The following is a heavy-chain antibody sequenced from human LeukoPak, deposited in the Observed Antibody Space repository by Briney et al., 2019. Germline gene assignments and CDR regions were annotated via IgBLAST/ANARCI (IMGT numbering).Heavy chain of an antibody. V-gene: IGHV3-21*04. J-gene: IGHJ6*02. D-gene: IGHD1-1*01. Sequence: GGSLRLSCAASGFTFSSYSMNWVRQAPGKGLEWVSSISSSSSYIYYADSVKGRFTISRDNAKNSLYLQMNSLRAEDTAVYYCARDGPTTQMNYYYYYGMDVWGQGTTVTVSS. CDR1: GFTFSSYS. CDR2: ISSSSSYI. CDR3: ARDGPTTQMNYYYYYGMDV.